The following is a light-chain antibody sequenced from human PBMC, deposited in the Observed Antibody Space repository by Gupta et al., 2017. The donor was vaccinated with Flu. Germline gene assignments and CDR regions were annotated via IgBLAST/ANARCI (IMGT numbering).Light chain of an antibody. CDR2: GAS. CDR3: QQYGSSPIT. V-gene: IGKV3-20*01. CDR1: QSVISSY. Sequence: EIVLTQSPGTLSLSPGERATLSCRAIQSVISSYLAWYQQTPGQAPRLLIYGASSRATGIPDRFSGSGSGTDFTLTISRLEPEDFAVYYCQQYGSSPITFGQGTRLEIK. J-gene: IGKJ5*01.